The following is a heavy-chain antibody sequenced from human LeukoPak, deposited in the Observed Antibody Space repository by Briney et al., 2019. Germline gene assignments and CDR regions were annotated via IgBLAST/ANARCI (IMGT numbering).Heavy chain of an antibody. D-gene: IGHD6-13*01. Sequence: GGSLRLSCAGSGFTFSSYAMHWVRQAPGKGLEWVAVISYDGSNKYYADSVKGRFAISRDNSKNTLYLQMNSLRAEDTAVYYCARDLTAVHPPGIAENYYYYYGMDVWGQGTTVTVSS. V-gene: IGHV3-30*09. J-gene: IGHJ6*02. CDR2: ISYDGSNK. CDR3: ARDLTAVHPPGIAENYYYYYGMDV. CDR1: GFTFSSYA.